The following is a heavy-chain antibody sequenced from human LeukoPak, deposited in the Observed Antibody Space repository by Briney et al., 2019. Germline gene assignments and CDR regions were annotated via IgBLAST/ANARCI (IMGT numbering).Heavy chain of an antibody. CDR3: AKGEYSSSWYPYYYYGMDV. CDR1: GFTFDDYA. J-gene: IGHJ6*02. D-gene: IGHD6-13*01. CDR2: ISWNSGSI. Sequence: GGSLRLSCAASGFTFDDYAMHWVRQAPGKGLEWVSGISWNSGSIGYADSVKGRFTISRDNAKNSLYLQMNSLRAEDTALYYCAKGEYSSSWYPYYYYGMDVWGQGTTVTVSS. V-gene: IGHV3-9*01.